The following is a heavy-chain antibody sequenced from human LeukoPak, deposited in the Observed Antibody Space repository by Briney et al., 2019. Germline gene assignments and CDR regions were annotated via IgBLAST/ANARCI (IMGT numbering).Heavy chain of an antibody. J-gene: IGHJ1*01. D-gene: IGHD4-17*01. Sequence: HPGGSLRLSCAASGFTFSSYAMSWVRQAPGKGLEWVSVISGSGGSTYYADSVKGRFTLPRDNSKNTLYLQMNSLRAEDTAVYYCAKEIYGDSTGGRFQQWGQGTLVTVSS. CDR2: ISGSGGST. CDR1: GFTFSSYA. CDR3: AKEIYGDSTGGRFQQ. V-gene: IGHV3-23*01.